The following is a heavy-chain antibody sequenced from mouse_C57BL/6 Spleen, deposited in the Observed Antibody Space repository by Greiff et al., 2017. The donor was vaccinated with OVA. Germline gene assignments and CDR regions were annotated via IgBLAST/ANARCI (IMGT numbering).Heavy chain of an antibody. D-gene: IGHD1-1*01. J-gene: IGHJ1*03. CDR1: GYTFTSYW. CDR2: IDPNSGGT. Sequence: VQVVESGAELVKPGASVKLSCKASGYTFTSYWMHWVKQRPGRGLEWIGRIDPNSGGTKYNEKFKSKATLTVDKPSSTAYMQLSSLTSEDSAVYYCARDYYGSSSYWYFDVWGTGTTVTVSS. V-gene: IGHV1-72*01. CDR3: ARDYYGSSSYWYFDV.